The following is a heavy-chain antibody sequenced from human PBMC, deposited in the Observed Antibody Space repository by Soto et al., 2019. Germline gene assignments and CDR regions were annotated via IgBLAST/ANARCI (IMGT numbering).Heavy chain of an antibody. CDR3: VHSSVRFLEWFYYMDV. Sequence: QITLKESGPPLVKPTQTLTLTCTFSGFSLSTSGVGVGWIRQPPGKALEWLALIYWDDDKRYSPSLKSRLTITKDTSKNQVVLTMTNMDPVDTATYYCVHSSVRFLEWFYYMDVWGKGTTVTVSS. J-gene: IGHJ6*03. CDR1: GFSLSTSGVG. D-gene: IGHD3-3*01. V-gene: IGHV2-5*02. CDR2: IYWDDDK.